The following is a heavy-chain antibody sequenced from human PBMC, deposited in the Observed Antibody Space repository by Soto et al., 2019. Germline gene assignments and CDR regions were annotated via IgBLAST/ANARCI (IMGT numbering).Heavy chain of an antibody. CDR1: GGSISSYY. Sequence: PSETLSLTCTVSGGSISSYYWSWIRQPPGKGLEWIGYIYYGGSTNYNPSLKSRVTISVDTSKNQFSLKLSSVTAADTAVYYCARDSVGYDILTGYYRYGMDVWGQGTTVTVSS. CDR3: ARDSVGYDILTGYYRYGMDV. D-gene: IGHD3-9*01. CDR2: IYYGGST. V-gene: IGHV4-59*01. J-gene: IGHJ6*02.